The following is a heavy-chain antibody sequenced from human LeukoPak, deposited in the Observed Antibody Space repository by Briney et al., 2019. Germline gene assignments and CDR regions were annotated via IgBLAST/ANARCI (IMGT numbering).Heavy chain of an antibody. CDR2: INPNSGGT. J-gene: IGHJ6*02. CDR1: GYTFTGYY. V-gene: IGHV1-2*02. CDR3: ARDGKDNWGYYYYGMDV. Sequence: ASVKVSCKASGYTFTGYYMHWVRQAPGQGLEWMGWINPNSGGTNYAQKFQGRVTMTRDTSISTAYMELSRLRSDDTAVYYCARDGKDNWGYYYYGMDVWGQGTTVTASS. D-gene: IGHD3-16*01.